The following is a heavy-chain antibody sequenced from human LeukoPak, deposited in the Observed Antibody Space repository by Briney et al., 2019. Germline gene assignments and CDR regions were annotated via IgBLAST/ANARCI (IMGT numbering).Heavy chain of an antibody. D-gene: IGHD6-19*01. CDR1: GFTFSSYA. CDR3: ARVGSGWHRGAWDY. J-gene: IGHJ4*02. CDR2: ISYDGSNK. Sequence: GSLRLSCAASGFTFSSYAMHWVRQAPGKGLEWVAVISYDGSNKYYADSVKGRFTISRDNSKNTLYLQMNSLRAEDTAVYYCARVGSGWHRGAWDYWGQGTLVTVSS. V-gene: IGHV3-30-3*01.